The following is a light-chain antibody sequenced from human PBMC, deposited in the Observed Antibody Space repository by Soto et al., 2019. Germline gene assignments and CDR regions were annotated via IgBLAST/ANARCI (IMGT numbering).Light chain of an antibody. CDR1: QSVSNW. Sequence: IQITQSPSTLSASFGARVTITCRASQSVSNWLAWYQQKPGKAPKLLIYDASTLEDGVSSRFSGSGSGTEFTLSISSLQPDDYATYYCQQYTTYWTFGQGTKVDI. V-gene: IGKV1-5*01. CDR3: QQYTTYWT. CDR2: DAS. J-gene: IGKJ1*01.